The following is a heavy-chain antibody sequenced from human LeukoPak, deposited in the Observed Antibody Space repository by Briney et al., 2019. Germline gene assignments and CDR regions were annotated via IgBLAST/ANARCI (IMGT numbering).Heavy chain of an antibody. CDR3: AANRYSSSWYVGVY. Sequence: SETLSLTCAVYGGSFSGYYWSWNRQPPGKGLEWIGEINHSGSTNYNPSLKSRVTISVDTSMNQFSLKLSSVTAADTAVYYCAANRYSSSWYVGVYWGQGTLVTVSS. V-gene: IGHV4-34*01. J-gene: IGHJ4*02. CDR1: GGSFSGYY. D-gene: IGHD6-13*01. CDR2: INHSGST.